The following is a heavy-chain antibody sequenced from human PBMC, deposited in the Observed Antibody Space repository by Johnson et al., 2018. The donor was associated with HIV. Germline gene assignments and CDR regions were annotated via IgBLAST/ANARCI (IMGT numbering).Heavy chain of an antibody. CDR2: IYSGGNT. D-gene: IGHD1-26*01. J-gene: IGHJ3*02. Sequence: VKVVESGGGLIQPGGSLRLSCAASGLTVSSNYMNWVRQAPGKGLEWVSVIYSGGNTYYADSVKGRFTISRDNAKNSLYLKMNSRRAEDTAVYYCAKPKSSDQNSGSYVSDAFDIWGQGTMVTVSS. CDR1: GLTVSSNY. V-gene: IGHV3-53*01. CDR3: AKPKSSDQNSGSYVSDAFDI.